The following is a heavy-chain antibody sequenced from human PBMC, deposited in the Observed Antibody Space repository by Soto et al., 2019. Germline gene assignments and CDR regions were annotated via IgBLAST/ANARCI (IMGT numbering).Heavy chain of an antibody. CDR1: GFSFSSYG. V-gene: IGHV3-33*01. D-gene: IGHD3-10*01. CDR3: ARDWPPDYYGSGSYGMDV. J-gene: IGHJ6*02. Sequence: QVQLVESGGGVVQPGRSLRLSCAASGFSFSSYGIQWVRQAPGKGLEWVAVIWYDGGNKYYVDSVKGRFTISRDNSKNTXXLQMNSLRAEDRAVYYCARDWPPDYYGSGSYGMDVWGQGTTVTVSS. CDR2: IWYDGGNK.